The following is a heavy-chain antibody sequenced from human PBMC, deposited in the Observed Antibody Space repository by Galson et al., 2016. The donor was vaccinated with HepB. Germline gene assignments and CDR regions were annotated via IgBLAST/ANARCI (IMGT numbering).Heavy chain of an antibody. CDR2: IYYSGTT. V-gene: IGHV4-39*01. CDR1: GGSISRNNYY. D-gene: IGHD3-3*01. CDR3: GRVYAIFGVITPHFDY. Sequence: SETLSLTCSVSGGSISRNNYYWGWIRQPPGKGLEWIGSIYYSGTTYYNPSLKSRVTIPVDMSRNQFSLELISVTAADTAVYYCGRVYAIFGVITPHFDYWGQGTLATVSS. J-gene: IGHJ4*02.